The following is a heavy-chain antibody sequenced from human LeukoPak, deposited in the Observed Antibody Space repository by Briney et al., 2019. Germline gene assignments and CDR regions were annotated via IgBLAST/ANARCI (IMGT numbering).Heavy chain of an antibody. Sequence: PGGSLRLSCAASGFTFSRYSMNWVRQAPGKGLEWVSSISSSSSYIYYADSVKGRFTISRDNAKNSLYLQMNSLRAEDTAVYYCARMVFGGDYYYYMDVWGKGTTVNVSS. D-gene: IGHD3/OR15-3a*01. CDR3: ARMVFGGDYYYYMDV. CDR2: ISSSSSYI. V-gene: IGHV3-21*01. J-gene: IGHJ6*03. CDR1: GFTFSRYS.